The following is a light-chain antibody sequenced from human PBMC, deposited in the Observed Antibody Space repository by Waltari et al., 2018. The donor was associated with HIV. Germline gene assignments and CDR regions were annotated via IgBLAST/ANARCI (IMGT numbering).Light chain of an antibody. V-gene: IGLV4-69*02. Sequence: QVVLTQSPSASASLGASVKLTCPLSRGHSSYAIAWHQQQPEKGPRYLMKLKSDGSHTKGDACPDRFSGSSSAAERYLTSSSLQSEDEADYYCQTWDTGIRVFGFGTKVTVL. CDR3: QTWDTGIRV. J-gene: IGLJ1*01. CDR1: RGHSSYA. CDR2: LKSDGSH.